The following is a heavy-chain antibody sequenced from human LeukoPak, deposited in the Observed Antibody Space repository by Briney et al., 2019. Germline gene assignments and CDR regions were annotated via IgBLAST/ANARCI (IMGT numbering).Heavy chain of an antibody. J-gene: IGHJ4*02. D-gene: IGHD2-15*01. CDR3: ARGWRRGYCSGGSCSYFDY. V-gene: IGHV4-30-2*01. Sequence: PSETLSLTCAVSGGSISSGGYSWSWIRQPPGKGLEWIGYIYHSGSTYYNPSLKSRVTISVDTSKNQFSLKLSSVTAADTAVYYCARGWRRGYCSGGSCSYFDYWGQGTLVTVSS. CDR1: GGSISSGGYS. CDR2: IYHSGST.